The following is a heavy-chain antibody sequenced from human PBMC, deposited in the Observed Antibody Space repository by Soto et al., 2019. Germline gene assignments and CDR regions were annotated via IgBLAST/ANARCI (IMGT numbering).Heavy chain of an antibody. CDR1: GGSISSGGYY. D-gene: IGHD2-2*01. V-gene: IGHV4-31*03. CDR2: IYYSGST. J-gene: IGHJ4*02. Sequence: SETLSLTCTVSGGSISSGGYYWSWIRQHPGKGLEWIGYIYYSGSTYYNPSLKSRVTISVDTSKNQFSLKLSSVTAADTAVYYCAREPPYPSYCSSTSCYGDYFDSWGQGTLVTVSS. CDR3: AREPPYPSYCSSTSCYGDYFDS.